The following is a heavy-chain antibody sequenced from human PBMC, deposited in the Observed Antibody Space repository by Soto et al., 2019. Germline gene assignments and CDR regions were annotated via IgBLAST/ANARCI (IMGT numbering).Heavy chain of an antibody. J-gene: IGHJ6*03. Sequence: QVQLVESGGGVVQPGRSLRLSCASSGFTFSSYGMHWVRQAPGKGLEWVAVIWYDGSNKYYADSVKGRFTISRDNSQNTRYLQMNSLRAEDTAVYYCARDVGLVSQVKPLDYYYYNMDVWGKGTTVTVSS. CDR3: ARDVGLVSQVKPLDYYYYNMDV. CDR2: IWYDGSNK. V-gene: IGHV3-33*01. CDR1: GFTFSSYG. D-gene: IGHD3-3*01.